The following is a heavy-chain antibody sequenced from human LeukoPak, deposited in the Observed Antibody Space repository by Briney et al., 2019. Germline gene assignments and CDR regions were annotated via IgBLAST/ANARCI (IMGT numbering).Heavy chain of an antibody. CDR2: IIPILGIA. CDR1: GGTFSSYA. V-gene: IGHV1-69*04. J-gene: IGHJ4*02. CDR3: ARGYYGSGSYALDY. D-gene: IGHD3-10*01. Sequence: TVKVSCKASGGTFSSYAISWVRQAPGQGREWMGRIIPILGIANYAQKFQGRVTITADKSTSTAYMELSSLRSEDTAVYYCARGYYGSGSYALDYWGQGTLVTVSS.